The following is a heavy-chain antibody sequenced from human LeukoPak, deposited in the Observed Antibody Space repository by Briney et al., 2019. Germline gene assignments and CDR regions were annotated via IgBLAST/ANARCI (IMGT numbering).Heavy chain of an antibody. J-gene: IGHJ4*02. D-gene: IGHD5-24*01. V-gene: IGHV4-38-2*02. CDR2: IFYSGST. CDR3: ARGAAGGYKPFDY. CDR1: GYSISSGYY. Sequence: SETLSLTCSVSGYSISSGYYWGWTRQTPGKGLEWIGSIFYSGSTYYNPSLKSRVTISVDTSKHQFSLKLNSVTAADTAVYYCARGAAGGYKPFDYWGQGTLVTVSS.